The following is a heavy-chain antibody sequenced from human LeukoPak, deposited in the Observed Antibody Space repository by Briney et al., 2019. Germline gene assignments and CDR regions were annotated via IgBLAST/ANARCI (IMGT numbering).Heavy chain of an antibody. Sequence: SETLSLTCTVSGPSISSTIYYWGWIRQPPGKGLEWIGSMHSSGSTYYNPSLKSRVTISVDTSKNQFSLKLSSVTAADTAVYYCARQGRYCSGGSCYYRDYYYYYMDVWGKGTTVTISS. CDR1: GPSISSTIYY. D-gene: IGHD2-15*01. J-gene: IGHJ6*03. CDR3: ARQGRYCSGGSCYYRDYYYYYMDV. CDR2: MHSSGST. V-gene: IGHV4-39*07.